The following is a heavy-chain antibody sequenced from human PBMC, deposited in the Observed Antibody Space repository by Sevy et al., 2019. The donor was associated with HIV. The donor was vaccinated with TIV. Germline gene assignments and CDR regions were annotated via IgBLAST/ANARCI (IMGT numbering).Heavy chain of an antibody. CDR3: AKTLQKLPFHPHYFDY. CDR1: GFTFSTYD. V-gene: IGHV3-23*01. Sequence: GESLKISCAASGFTFSTYDMSWVRQAPGEGLEWVASISATGGSTYYADSVKGRFTIARDVSKGLLYLQMNSLTAEDTAIFYCAKTLQKLPFHPHYFDYWGQGTLVTVSS. CDR2: ISATGGST. D-gene: IGHD2-21*02. J-gene: IGHJ4*02.